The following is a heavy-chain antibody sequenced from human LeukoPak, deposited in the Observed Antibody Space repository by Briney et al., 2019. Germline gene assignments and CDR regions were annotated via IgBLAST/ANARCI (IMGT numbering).Heavy chain of an antibody. D-gene: IGHD3-10*01. V-gene: IGHV1-2*02. J-gene: IGHJ6*02. Sequence: GASVKVSCKASGYTFTAYXXXXXXQAPDQGLXXXXXINPYSAATKYAQKXQDRVTMTRDTSVSTAYMDLGSLRSDDTAVYYCARGSYGSGSYPSDVWGQGTTVTVSS. CDR1: GYTFTAYX. CDR3: ARGSYGSGSYPSDV. CDR2: INPYSAAT.